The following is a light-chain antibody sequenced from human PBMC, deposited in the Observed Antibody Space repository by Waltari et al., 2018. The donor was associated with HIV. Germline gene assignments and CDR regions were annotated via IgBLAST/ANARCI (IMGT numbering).Light chain of an antibody. V-gene: IGLV2-14*02. CDR3: ASHAGSKDV. Sequence: QSALTQPASVSGSPGQSITISCTGTSSDVGSYNLVSWFQQHPGKAPKLMIYDVTKRPSGVPDRFSGSKSGNTASLTVSGLQAEDEADYYCASHAGSKDVFGGGTRLTVL. CDR1: SSDVGSYNL. CDR2: DVT. J-gene: IGLJ2*01.